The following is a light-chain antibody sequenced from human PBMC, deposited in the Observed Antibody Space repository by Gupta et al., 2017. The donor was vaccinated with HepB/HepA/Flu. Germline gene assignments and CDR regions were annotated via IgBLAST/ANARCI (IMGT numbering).Light chain of an antibody. CDR3: GTWDNSLSAGV. CDR2: DNN. CDR1: SSNIGSNY. V-gene: IGLV1-51*01. Sequence: QSVLTQPPSVSAAPGQKVTISCSGSSSNIGSNYVSWYQHLPGTAPKLLIYDNNKRPSGIPDRFSGSKSGTSATLGITGLQTGDEADYYCGTWDNSLSAGVFGGGTKLTVL. J-gene: IGLJ2*01.